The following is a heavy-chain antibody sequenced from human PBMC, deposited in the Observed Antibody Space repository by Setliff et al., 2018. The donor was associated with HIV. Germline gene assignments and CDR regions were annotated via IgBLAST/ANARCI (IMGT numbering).Heavy chain of an antibody. CDR3: ARLPDINSWPFDY. CDR1: GGSISSYY. CDR2: IYYSGST. V-gene: IGHV4-59*01. D-gene: IGHD6-13*01. Sequence: PSETLSLTCTVSGGSISSYYWSWIRQPPGKGLEWIGYIYYSGSTNYNPSLKSRVTISVDTSKNQFSLKLSSVTAADTAVYYCARLPDINSWPFDYWARGTLVTVSS. J-gene: IGHJ4*02.